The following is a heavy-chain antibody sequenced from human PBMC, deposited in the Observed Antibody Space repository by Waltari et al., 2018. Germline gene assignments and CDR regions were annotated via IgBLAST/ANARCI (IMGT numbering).Heavy chain of an antibody. J-gene: IGHJ4*02. CDR1: GGSLSAYY. D-gene: IGHD7-27*01. Sequence: QVQLQQWGAGLLKPSETLSLTCAVSGGSLSAYYWTWIRQSPGKGLEWIGEINHSGSTNYNPSLKSRVTMSIDMSKSRFSLELRSVTAADTAVYYCANGGWGPFDDWGQGTLVTVSS. CDR3: ANGGWGPFDD. CDR2: INHSGST. V-gene: IGHV4-34*01.